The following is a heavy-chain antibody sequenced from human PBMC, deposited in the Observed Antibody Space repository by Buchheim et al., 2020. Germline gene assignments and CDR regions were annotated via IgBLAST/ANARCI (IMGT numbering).Heavy chain of an antibody. J-gene: IGHJ6*03. V-gene: IGHV1-69*06. CDR2: IIPIFGTA. CDR1: GGTFSSYA. D-gene: IGHD1-26*01. CDR3: ARAGLVGATGYSVDALRRDYYYYMDV. Sequence: QVQLVQSGAEVKKPGSSVKVSCKASGGTFSSYAISWVRQAPGQGLEWMGGIIPIFGTANYAQKFQGRVTITADKSTSTAYMELSSLRSEDTAVYYCARAGLVGATGYSVDALRRDYYYYMDVWGKGTT.